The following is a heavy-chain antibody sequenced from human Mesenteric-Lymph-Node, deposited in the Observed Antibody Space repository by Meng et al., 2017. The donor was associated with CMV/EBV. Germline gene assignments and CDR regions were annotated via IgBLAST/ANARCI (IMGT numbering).Heavy chain of an antibody. D-gene: IGHD2/OR15-2a*01. CDR2: IITLSDVT. CDR1: GDTSSSYA. V-gene: IGHV1-69*04. CDR3: AGGGSMGINY. Sequence: SVKVSCKASGDTSSSYAFNWLRQAPGQGLEWMGKIITLSDVTTYAQKFQGRLTITADKSTGTAFMELGSLKSEDTAFYYCAGGGSMGINYWGQGTLVTVSS. J-gene: IGHJ4*02.